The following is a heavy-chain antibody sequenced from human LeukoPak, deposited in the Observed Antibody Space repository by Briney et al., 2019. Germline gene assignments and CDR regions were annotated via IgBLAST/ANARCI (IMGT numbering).Heavy chain of an antibody. V-gene: IGHV4-34*01. CDR3: ARRGEWTSWNFDY. CDR2: INYSGST. Sequence: PSETLSLTCAVNGGSFSGYYWSWIRQPPGKGLEWIGEINYSGSTIYNPSLKSRVTMSIDTTKKQFSLKLTSLTAADTAVYYCARRGEWTSWNFDYWAQGSLVTVSS. CDR1: GGSFSGYY. J-gene: IGHJ4*02. D-gene: IGHD3-16*01.